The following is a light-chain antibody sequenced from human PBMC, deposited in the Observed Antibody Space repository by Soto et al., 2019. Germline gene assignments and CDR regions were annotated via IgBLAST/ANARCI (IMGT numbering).Light chain of an antibody. Sequence: DIQMTQSPSSLSVSVGYRVTITGQASQDIGKNLNWYQQKPGKAPKLLIYDASNLETGVPSRFSGSGSGTDFTFTISRLQPEDIATYYCQHYDNLPSVTFGQGTRVEIK. CDR1: QDIGKN. J-gene: IGKJ5*01. CDR2: DAS. CDR3: QHYDNLPSVT. V-gene: IGKV1-33*01.